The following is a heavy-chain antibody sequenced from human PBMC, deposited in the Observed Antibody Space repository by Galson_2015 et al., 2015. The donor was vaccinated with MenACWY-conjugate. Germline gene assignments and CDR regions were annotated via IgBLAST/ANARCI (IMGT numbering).Heavy chain of an antibody. Sequence: SVKVSCKAFGYTFTTYYMHWVRQAPGQGLEWMGIIRPSGDDGSTYAQKFRGRATMTRDTSTSTVYMGLSSLRSEDTAVYYCVREYRGGSFDYWGQGTLVTVSS. J-gene: IGHJ4*02. CDR2: IRPSGDDGS. V-gene: IGHV1-46*01. D-gene: IGHD1-26*01. CDR1: GYTFTTYY. CDR3: VREYRGGSFDY.